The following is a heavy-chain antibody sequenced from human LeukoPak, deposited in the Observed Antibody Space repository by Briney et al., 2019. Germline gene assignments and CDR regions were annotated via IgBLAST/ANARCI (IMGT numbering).Heavy chain of an antibody. V-gene: IGHV3-30*04. CDR1: GFTFSTYA. CDR2: ISYDGRDK. CDR3: AKDSGNYAKYYFDY. D-gene: IGHD1-26*01. J-gene: IGHJ4*02. Sequence: GGSLRLSCAASGFTFSTYAMHWVRQAPGKGLEWVAVISYDGRDKKYADSVKGRFSISRDNSKNTIYLQMDSLRSEDTAVYYCAKDSGNYAKYYFDYWGQGTLVTVSS.